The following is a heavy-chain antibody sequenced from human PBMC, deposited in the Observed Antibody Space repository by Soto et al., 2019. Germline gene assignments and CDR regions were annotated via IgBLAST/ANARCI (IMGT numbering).Heavy chain of an antibody. CDR1: GGSITSGTYF. V-gene: IGHV4-39*01. J-gene: IGHJ4*02. D-gene: IGHD5-18*01. CDR3: ARQMYGNSFRPGFDY. CDR2: MYSNGDT. Sequence: SXTLSLTCTVSGGSITSGTYFWGWIRQAPGKGLEWIGSMYSNGDTYYKPSLKSRVTISVDTSKIQFSLKVTSVTAADTAVYYCARQMYGNSFRPGFDYLGQGTPVTVSS.